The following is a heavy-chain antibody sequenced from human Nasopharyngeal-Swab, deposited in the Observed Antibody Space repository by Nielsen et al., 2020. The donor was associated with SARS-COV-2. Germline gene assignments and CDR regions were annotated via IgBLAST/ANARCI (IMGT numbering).Heavy chain of an antibody. CDR2: ISYDGSNK. CDR3: ARTGGLAAAGLDY. J-gene: IGHJ4*02. V-gene: IGHV3-30*04. D-gene: IGHD6-13*01. CDR1: GFTFSSYA. Sequence: GESLKTPCAASGFTFSSYAMHWVRQAPGKGLEWVAVISYDGSNKYYADSVKGRFTISRANSKNPLYLQMNSLRAEDTAVYYCARTGGLAAAGLDYWGQGTLVTVSS.